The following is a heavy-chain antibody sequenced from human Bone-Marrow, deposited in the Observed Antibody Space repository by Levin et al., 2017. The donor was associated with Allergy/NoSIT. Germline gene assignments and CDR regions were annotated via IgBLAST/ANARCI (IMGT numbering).Heavy chain of an antibody. J-gene: IGHJ4*02. CDR1: GYSFIDYY. CDR3: ARVVSFDVGFDPYYGEHLEY. V-gene: IGHV1-2*02. Sequence: ASVKVSCKASGYSFIDYYIHWVRQAPGQGLEWMGWINPNNGVTKYAQKFQGRVTMTRDTSINTAHMELSRLTSDDTAMYYCARVVSFDVGFDPYYGEHLEYWGQGTLVTVSS. D-gene: IGHD1-26*01. CDR2: INPNNGVT.